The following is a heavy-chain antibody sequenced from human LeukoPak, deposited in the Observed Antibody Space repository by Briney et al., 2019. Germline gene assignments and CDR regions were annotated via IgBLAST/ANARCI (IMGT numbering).Heavy chain of an antibody. D-gene: IGHD3-22*01. J-gene: IGHJ4*02. CDR3: ARSSSGYYPGY. CDR1: GFTFSSYS. CDR2: IGSSSSYI. V-gene: IGHV3-21*01. Sequence: GGSLRLSCAASGFTFSSYSMTWVRQAPGKGLEWVSSIGSSSSYIYYADSVKGRFTISRDNAKNSLYLQMNSLRAEDTAVYYCARSSSGYYPGYWGQGTLVTVSS.